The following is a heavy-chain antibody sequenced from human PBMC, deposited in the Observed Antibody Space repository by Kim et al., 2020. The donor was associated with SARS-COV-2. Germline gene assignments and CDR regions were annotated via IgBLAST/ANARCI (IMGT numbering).Heavy chain of an antibody. CDR3: ARGGSSGYTPGWFDP. V-gene: IGHV3-74*01. Sequence: GGSLRLSCAASGFSFTAFWMHWVRQAPGKGLVWVSRINSFGSSTSYADSVKGRFTISRDNAKNTLYLKMNSLRVEDTAIYYCARGGSSGYTPGWFDPRGQGTLVTVSS. CDR1: GFSFTAFW. D-gene: IGHD3-22*01. J-gene: IGHJ5*02. CDR2: INSFGSST.